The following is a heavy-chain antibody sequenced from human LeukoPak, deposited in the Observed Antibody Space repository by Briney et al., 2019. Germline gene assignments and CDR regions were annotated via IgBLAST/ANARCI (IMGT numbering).Heavy chain of an antibody. CDR1: GFTFSSYA. CDR3: ARDSSYSSGWYEVFGIWDFQH. Sequence: AGGSLRLSCAASGFTFSSYAMHWVRQAPGKGLEWVAVISYDGSNKYYADPVKGRFTTSRDNSKNTLFLQMNSLRAEDTAVYYCARDSSYSSGWYEVFGIWDFQHWGQGTLVTVSS. J-gene: IGHJ1*01. V-gene: IGHV3-30-3*01. D-gene: IGHD6-19*01. CDR2: ISYDGSNK.